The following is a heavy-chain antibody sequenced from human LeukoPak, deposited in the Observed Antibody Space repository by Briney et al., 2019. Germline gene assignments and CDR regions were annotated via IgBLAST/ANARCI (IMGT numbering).Heavy chain of an antibody. J-gene: IGHJ4*02. V-gene: IGHV5-51*01. Sequence: GEPLKISCKGSGYSFSSYWIGWVRQLPGKGLEWVGIIYPGDSNTRYSPSFQGQVTISADKTTSTAYLQWNNLKASDTAIYYCTRHAADYWGQGTLVTVSS. CDR2: IYPGDSNT. CDR1: GYSFSSYW. D-gene: IGHD6-25*01. CDR3: TRHAADY.